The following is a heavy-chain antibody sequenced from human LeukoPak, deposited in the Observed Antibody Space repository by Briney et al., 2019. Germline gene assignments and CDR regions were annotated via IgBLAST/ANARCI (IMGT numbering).Heavy chain of an antibody. CDR1: GGSISSGDYY. CDR3: ARVYTAMSTTAFDY. V-gene: IGHV4-31*03. Sequence: SETLSLTCTVSGGSISSGDYYWSWIRQHPGKGLEWIGYIYYSGSTYYNPSLKSRVTISVDTSKNQFSLKLSSVTAVDTAVYYCARVYTAMSTTAFDYWGQGTLVTVSS. D-gene: IGHD5-18*01. CDR2: IYYSGST. J-gene: IGHJ4*02.